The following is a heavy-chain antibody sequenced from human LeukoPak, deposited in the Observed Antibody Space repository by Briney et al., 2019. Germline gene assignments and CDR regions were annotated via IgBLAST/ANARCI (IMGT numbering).Heavy chain of an antibody. Sequence: PGGSLRLSCAASEFTFSYFSMNWVRQAPGKELEWVSSISSSGIYIHYADSVRGRFTISRDNAKNSLYLQMNSLRAEDTAVYYCARDMGSGDFDWLYGMDVWGLGTTVTVSS. J-gene: IGHJ6*02. CDR3: ARDMGSGDFDWLYGMDV. CDR1: EFTFSYFS. V-gene: IGHV3-21*01. CDR2: ISSSGIYI. D-gene: IGHD3-9*01.